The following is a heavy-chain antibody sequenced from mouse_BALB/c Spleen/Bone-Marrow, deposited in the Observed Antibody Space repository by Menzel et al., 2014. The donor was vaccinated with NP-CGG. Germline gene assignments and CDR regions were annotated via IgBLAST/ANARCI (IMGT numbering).Heavy chain of an antibody. D-gene: IGHD4-1*01. J-gene: IGHJ2*01. Sequence: EVKLQESGGGLVQPGGSLKLSCAASGFIFSSFGMHWVRQAPEKGLEWVAYISSGSSTIFYADTVKGRFTISRDNPRNTLFLQMTSLRSEDTAMYYCTRGGNWDDFDYWGQGTTLTVSS. V-gene: IGHV5-17*02. CDR1: GFIFSSFG. CDR2: ISSGSSTI. CDR3: TRGGNWDDFDY.